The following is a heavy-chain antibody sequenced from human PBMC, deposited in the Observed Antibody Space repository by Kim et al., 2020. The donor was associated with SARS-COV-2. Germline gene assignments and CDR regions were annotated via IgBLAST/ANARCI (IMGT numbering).Heavy chain of an antibody. CDR1: GFTFSSYG. Sequence: GGSLRLSCAASGFTFSSYGIHWVRQAPGMGLEWVAVISFDGSNKYYADSVKGRFTISRDNSKNTLYLEMNSLRADDTAMYYCGRMILVRGMTYYGMDVWGQGATVTVSS. CDR2: ISFDGSNK. CDR3: GRMILVRGMTYYGMDV. J-gene: IGHJ6*02. V-gene: IGHV3-33*05. D-gene: IGHD3-10*01.